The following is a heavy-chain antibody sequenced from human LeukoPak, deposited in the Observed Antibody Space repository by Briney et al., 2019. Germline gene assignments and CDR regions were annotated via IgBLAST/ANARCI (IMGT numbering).Heavy chain of an antibody. Sequence: GGSLRLSCAASGFTFSSYAMSWVRQAPGKGLEWVSAISGSGGSTYYADSVKGRFTISRDNSKNTLYLRMNSLRAEDTAVYYCAKVEKVSSSCLDYWGQGTLVTVSS. J-gene: IGHJ4*02. D-gene: IGHD6-6*01. V-gene: IGHV3-23*01. CDR2: ISGSGGST. CDR3: AKVEKVSSSCLDY. CDR1: GFTFSSYA.